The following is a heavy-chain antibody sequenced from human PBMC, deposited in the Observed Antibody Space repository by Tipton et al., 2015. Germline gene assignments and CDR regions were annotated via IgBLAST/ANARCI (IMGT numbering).Heavy chain of an antibody. CDR1: GGSISHYY. D-gene: IGHD2-15*01. J-gene: IGHJ5*02. CDR3: ARGGNNWFDP. Sequence: TLSLTCTASGGSISHYYWSWIRQPPGMGLEWLGHIYYSGNTNYNPSLKSRVTMSVDTSKNQFSLKLTSVNAADTAVYYCARGGNNWFDPWGQGTLVTVSS. V-gene: IGHV4-59*01. CDR2: IYYSGNT.